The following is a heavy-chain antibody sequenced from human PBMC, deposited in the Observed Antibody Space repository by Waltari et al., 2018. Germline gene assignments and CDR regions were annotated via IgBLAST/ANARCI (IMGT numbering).Heavy chain of an antibody. D-gene: IGHD3-10*01. Sequence: QVQLVQSGAEVKKPGASVKVSCKASGYTFIDNYIHWVRQAPGQGLEWMGWISPNSGGTEYAQHVQGRVTMTRDTSISTAYMELYRLRSDDTAVYYCARDLKPYNWYFDLWGRGTLVTVSS. CDR3: ARDLKPYNWYFDL. J-gene: IGHJ2*01. CDR2: ISPNSGGT. V-gene: IGHV1-2*02. CDR1: GYTFIDNY.